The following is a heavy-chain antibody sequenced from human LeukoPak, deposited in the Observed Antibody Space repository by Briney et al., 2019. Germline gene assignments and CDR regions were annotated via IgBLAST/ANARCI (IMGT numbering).Heavy chain of an antibody. CDR1: GYTFTGYY. CDR2: INPNSGGT. J-gene: IGHJ4*02. Sequence: ASVKVSCKASGYTFTGYYMHWVRQAPGQGLEWMGWINPNSGGTNYAQKFQGRVTMTRDTSISTAYMELSRLRSDDTAVYYCARVRGALRYFDWSLDYWGQGTLVTVSS. CDR3: ARVRGALRYFDWSLDY. V-gene: IGHV1-2*02. D-gene: IGHD3-9*01.